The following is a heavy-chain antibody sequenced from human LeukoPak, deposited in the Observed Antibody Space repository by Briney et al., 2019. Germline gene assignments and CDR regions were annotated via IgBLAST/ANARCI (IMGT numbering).Heavy chain of an antibody. J-gene: IGHJ5*02. CDR3: ARGRYYYDSSGYQRFDP. CDR2: ISSSSSYI. D-gene: IGHD3-22*01. CDR1: GFTFSSYG. V-gene: IGHV3-21*01. Sequence: PGGSLRLSCAASGFTFSSYGMSWVRQAPGKGLEWVSCISSSSSYIYYADSVKGRFTISRDNAKNSLYLQMNSLRAEDTAVYYCARGRYYYDSSGYQRFDPWGQGTLVTVSS.